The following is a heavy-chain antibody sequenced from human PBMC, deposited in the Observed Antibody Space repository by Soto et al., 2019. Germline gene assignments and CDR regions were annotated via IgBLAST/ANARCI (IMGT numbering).Heavy chain of an antibody. V-gene: IGHV3-23*01. CDR3: AQDLIANNGVWEAFDM. J-gene: IGHJ3*02. CDR1: GFSFSAYA. D-gene: IGHD2-8*01. Sequence: PGGSLRISCAASGFSFSAYAMNWVRQAPGKGLQWVSGLVGSGADKNYADSVRGRFTVSRDNSKNTLYLQMDNLRDEDTALYFCAQDLIANNGVWEAFDMWGRGTKVTVSS. CDR2: LVGSGADK.